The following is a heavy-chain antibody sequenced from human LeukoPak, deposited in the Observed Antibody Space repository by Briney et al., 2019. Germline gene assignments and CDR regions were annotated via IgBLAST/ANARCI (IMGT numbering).Heavy chain of an antibody. CDR3: ARDTALVGAKID. CDR1: GESFSGYF. CDR2: INHSGST. J-gene: IGHJ4*02. Sequence: PSETLSLTCAVYGESFSGYFWTWIRQPPGKGLEWIGEINHSGSTNYNPSLKSRVTISVDTSKNQFSLKLSSVTAADTAVYYCARDTALVGAKIDWGQGTLVTVSS. D-gene: IGHD1-26*01. V-gene: IGHV4-34*01.